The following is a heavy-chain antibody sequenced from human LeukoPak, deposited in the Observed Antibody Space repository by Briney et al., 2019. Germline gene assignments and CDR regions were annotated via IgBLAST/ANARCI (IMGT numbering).Heavy chain of an antibody. CDR3: VRFSSGWSRVLGNWFDP. D-gene: IGHD6-19*01. V-gene: IGHV1-69*10. CDR1: RGTLSSYA. J-gene: IGHJ5*02. CDR2: IFFLLGIA. Sequence: ASVKDSCKASRGTLSSYAISWVRPAPGEEVEWVGRIFFLLGIANYGKQCEGRVTFTADKSTSTAYMYMSSLRSEVKAVYYCVRFSSGWSRVLGNWFDPWGQGTLAIVSS.